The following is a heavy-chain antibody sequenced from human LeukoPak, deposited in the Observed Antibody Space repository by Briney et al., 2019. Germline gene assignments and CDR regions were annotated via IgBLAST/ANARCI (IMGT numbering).Heavy chain of an antibody. V-gene: IGHV4-34*01. CDR1: GGSFSGYY. Sequence: SETLSLTCAVYGGSFSGYYWSWIRQPPGKGLEWIGEINHSGSTNYNPSLKSRVTISVDTSKNQFSLKLSSVTAADTAVYYCARGPPGFLIQWPRTRYYYYMDVWGKGTTVTVSS. CDR3: ARGPPGFLIQWPRTRYYYYMDV. J-gene: IGHJ6*03. CDR2: INHSGST. D-gene: IGHD5-12*01.